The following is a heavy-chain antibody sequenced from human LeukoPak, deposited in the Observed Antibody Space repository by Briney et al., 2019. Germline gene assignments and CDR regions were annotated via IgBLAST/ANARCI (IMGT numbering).Heavy chain of an antibody. V-gene: IGHV3-23*01. D-gene: IGHD5-12*01. CDR2: ISGSGGST. J-gene: IGHJ4*02. CDR1: GFTFSSYA. CDR3: ARGEGYSGYLNQDY. Sequence: GGSLRLSCAASGFTFSSYAMSWVRQAPGKGLEWVSAISGSGGSTYYADSVKGRFTISRDNSKNTLYLQMNSLRAEDTAVYYCARGEGYSGYLNQDYWGQGTLVTVSS.